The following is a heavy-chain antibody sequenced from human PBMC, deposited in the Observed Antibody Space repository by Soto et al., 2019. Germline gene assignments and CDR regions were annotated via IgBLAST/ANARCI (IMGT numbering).Heavy chain of an antibody. D-gene: IGHD3-16*01. J-gene: IGHJ5*02. CDR2: ISGNGDQ. CDR1: GYTFVNYG. Sequence: ASVKVSCKASGYTFVNYGVSWVRQAPGQGLEWMGWISGNGDQHYAPKLQGRVTMNTDTSSNTAYMELGSLRTDDTAVEYCVKAHDFQVDARRQGTLVTVSS. V-gene: IGHV1-18*01. CDR3: VKAHDFQVDA.